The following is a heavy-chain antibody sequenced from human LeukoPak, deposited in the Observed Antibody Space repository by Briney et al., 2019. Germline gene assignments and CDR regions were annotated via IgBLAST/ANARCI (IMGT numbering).Heavy chain of an antibody. D-gene: IGHD3-22*01. J-gene: IGHJ4*02. CDR2: NSGSGGST. CDR1: GFTFSSYA. V-gene: IGHV3-23*01. CDR3: AKDYYYDSSGFDY. Sequence: GGSLRLSCAASGFTFSSYAMSWVRQAPGKGLEWVSANSGSGGSTYYADSVKGRFTISRDNSKNTLYLQMNSLRAEDTAVYYCAKDYYYDSSGFDYWGQGTLVTVSS.